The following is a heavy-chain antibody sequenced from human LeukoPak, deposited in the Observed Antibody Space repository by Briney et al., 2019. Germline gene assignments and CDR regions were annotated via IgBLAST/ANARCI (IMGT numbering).Heavy chain of an antibody. Sequence: ASVKVSCKASGYTFTSYGISWVRQAPGQGLEWMGWISAYNGNTNYAQKLQGRVTMTTDTSTSTAYMGLRSLRSDDTAVYYCARVPYYDILTGYSGPWGQGTLVTVSS. J-gene: IGHJ5*02. D-gene: IGHD3-9*01. CDR1: GYTFTSYG. V-gene: IGHV1-18*01. CDR2: ISAYNGNT. CDR3: ARVPYYDILTGYSGP.